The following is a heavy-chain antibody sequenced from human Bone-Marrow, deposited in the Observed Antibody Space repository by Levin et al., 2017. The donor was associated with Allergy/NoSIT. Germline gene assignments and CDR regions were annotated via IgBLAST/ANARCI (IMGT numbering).Heavy chain of an antibody. Sequence: LGESLKISCAASGFTFSNAWMSWVRQAPGKGLEWVGRIKSKTDGGTTDYAAPVKGRFTISRDDSKNTLYLQMNSLKTEDTAVYYCTTPARSNYYYYGMDVWGQGTTVTVSS. CDR2: IKSKTDGGTT. V-gene: IGHV3-15*01. CDR1: GFTFSNAW. J-gene: IGHJ6*02. CDR3: TTPARSNYYYYGMDV. D-gene: IGHD2-2*01.